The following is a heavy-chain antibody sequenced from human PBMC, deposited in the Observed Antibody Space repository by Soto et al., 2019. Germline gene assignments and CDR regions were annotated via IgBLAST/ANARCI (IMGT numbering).Heavy chain of an antibody. CDR2: ISGSGGST. D-gene: IGHD3-10*01. V-gene: IGHV3-23*01. CDR3: ANPFKYYGAPDY. CDR1: GFTFSSYA. J-gene: IGHJ4*02. Sequence: LRLSCAASGFTFSSYAMSWVRQAPGKGLEWVSAISGSGGSTYYADSVKGRFTISRDNSKNTLYLQMNSLRAEDTAVYYCANPFKYYGAPDYWGQGTLVTAPQ.